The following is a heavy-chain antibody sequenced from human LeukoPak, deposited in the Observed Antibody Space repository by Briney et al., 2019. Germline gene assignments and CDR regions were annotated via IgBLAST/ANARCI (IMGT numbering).Heavy chain of an antibody. J-gene: IGHJ5*02. Sequence: SPSETLSLTCTVSGDFLNTYYWTWIRQTPGKELEWIGFVASSGTSNYNPPLKSRVVVSIDTSKNQFSLALTSVTPADTAVYYCARVVRGVVTSNWFDPWGQGTLLSVSS. V-gene: IGHV4-59*13. CDR2: VASSGTS. CDR1: GDFLNTYY. D-gene: IGHD2-21*02. CDR3: ARVVRGVVTSNWFDP.